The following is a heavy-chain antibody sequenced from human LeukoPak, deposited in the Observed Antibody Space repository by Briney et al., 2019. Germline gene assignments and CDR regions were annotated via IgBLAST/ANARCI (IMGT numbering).Heavy chain of an antibody. J-gene: IGHJ4*02. CDR3: ARDQLERFDY. CDR1: GGTFSGYA. CDR2: IIPIFGTA. Sequence: SVKVSCKASGGTFSGYATSWVRQAPGQGLEWMGGIIPIFGTANYAQKFQGRVTITADKSTSTAYMELSSLRSEDTAVYYCARDQLERFDYWGQGTLVTVSS. D-gene: IGHD1-1*01. V-gene: IGHV1-69*06.